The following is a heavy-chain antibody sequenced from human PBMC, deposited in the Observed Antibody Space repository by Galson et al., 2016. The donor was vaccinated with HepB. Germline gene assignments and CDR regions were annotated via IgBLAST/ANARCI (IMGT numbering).Heavy chain of an antibody. CDR2: IDGPTPNT. J-gene: IGHJ4*02. CDR1: GFTFRNYA. CDR3: TTCLSHHMDY. V-gene: IGHV3-23*01. D-gene: IGHD1-14*01. Sequence: SLRLSCAASGFTFRNYALSWVRRAPGKGLEWVSHIDGPTPNTHYADSVRGRFSIYRYNSRDTLYLQMDSLTAEDSAIYYCTTCLSHHMDYWGQGTRVTVSS.